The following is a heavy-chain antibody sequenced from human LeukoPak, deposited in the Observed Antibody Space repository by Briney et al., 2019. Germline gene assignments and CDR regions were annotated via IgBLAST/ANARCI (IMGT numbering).Heavy chain of an antibody. CDR1: GGSISSSSYY. J-gene: IGHJ6*03. CDR3: ARLAVTGYYYYYYMDV. CDR2: IYYSGST. D-gene: IGHD1-14*01. Sequence: PSETLSLTCTVSGGSISSSSYYWGWIRQPPGKGLEWIGSIYYSGSTYYNPSLKSRVTISVDTSKNQFSLKLSSVTAADTAVYYCARLAVTGYYYYYYMDVWGKGTTVTVSS. V-gene: IGHV4-39*07.